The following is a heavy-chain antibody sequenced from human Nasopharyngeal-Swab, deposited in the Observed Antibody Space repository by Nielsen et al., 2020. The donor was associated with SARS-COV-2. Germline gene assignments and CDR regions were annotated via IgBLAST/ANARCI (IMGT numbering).Heavy chain of an antibody. CDR2: IIPIFGTA. CDR1: GGTFSSYA. D-gene: IGHD1-26*01. CDR3: AVGATGYYYMDV. Sequence: SVKVSCKASGGTFSSYAISCVRQAPGQGLEWMGGIIPIFGTANYAQKSQGRVTITADESTSTAYMELSSLRSEDTAVYYCAVGATGYYYMDVWGKGTTVTVSS. V-gene: IGHV1-69*13. J-gene: IGHJ6*03.